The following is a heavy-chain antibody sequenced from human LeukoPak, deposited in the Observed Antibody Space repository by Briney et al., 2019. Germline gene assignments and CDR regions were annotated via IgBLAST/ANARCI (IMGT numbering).Heavy chain of an antibody. Sequence: SETLSLTCAVYGGSFSGYYWSWIRQPPGKGLEWIGEINHSGSTNYNPSLKSRVTISVDTPKNQFSLKLSSVTAADTAVYYCARGPSVEMATINWFDPWGQGTLVTVSS. V-gene: IGHV4-34*01. D-gene: IGHD5-24*01. CDR2: INHSGST. CDR1: GGSFSGYY. J-gene: IGHJ5*02. CDR3: ARGPSVEMATINWFDP.